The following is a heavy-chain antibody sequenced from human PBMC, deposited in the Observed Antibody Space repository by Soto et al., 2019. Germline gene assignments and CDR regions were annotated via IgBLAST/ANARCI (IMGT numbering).Heavy chain of an antibody. V-gene: IGHV4-39*01. CDR1: GGSISSSSYY. D-gene: IGHD6-19*01. CDR3: ARHGDGSGWYLNYFDY. J-gene: IGHJ4*02. Sequence: QLQLQESGPGLVKPSETLSLTCTVSGGSISSSSYYWGWIRQPPGKGLEWIGSIYYSGSTYYNPSLKSRVTISVDTSTNQFSLKLSPVPAADTAVYYCARHGDGSGWYLNYFDYWGQGTLVTVSS. CDR2: IYYSGST.